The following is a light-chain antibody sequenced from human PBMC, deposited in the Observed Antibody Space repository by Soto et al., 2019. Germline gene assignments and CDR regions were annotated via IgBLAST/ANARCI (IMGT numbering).Light chain of an antibody. J-gene: IGKJ4*01. CDR1: RSVDSH. CDR2: GAS. CDR3: HQYDNSPLT. V-gene: IGKV3-20*01. Sequence: EVVLPQSPATLSLSPGETATLSCRASRSVDSHLAWYQHKPGQAPRLLIYGASSRATGIPDRFSGGGSGTDFTLTISRLEPEDFALYYCHQYDNSPLTFGGGTKVDIK.